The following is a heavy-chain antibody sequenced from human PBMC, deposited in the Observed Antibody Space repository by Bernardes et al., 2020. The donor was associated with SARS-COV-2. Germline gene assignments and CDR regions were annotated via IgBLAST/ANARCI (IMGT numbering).Heavy chain of an antibody. Sequence: VGSLSLSCVDSGLSFSRHAMSWVRLAPGRGLEWVSGVTGDGRQIFYADSVKGRFTISQDSSRNNVYLQMNRLTVEDTAVYYCPRDYIVGDSLWYFDLWGRGTLVTVSS. J-gene: IGHJ2*01. V-gene: IGHV3-23*01. CDR2: VTGDGRQI. D-gene: IGHD2-21*01. CDR1: GLSFSRHA. CDR3: PRDYIVGDSLWYFDL.